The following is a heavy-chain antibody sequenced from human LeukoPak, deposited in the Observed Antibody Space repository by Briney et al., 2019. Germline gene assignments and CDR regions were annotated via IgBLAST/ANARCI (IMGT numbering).Heavy chain of an antibody. J-gene: IGHJ4*02. CDR1: GGSISSYY. CDR3: ARCLNPYYFDY. Sequence: PSETLSLTCTVSGGSISSYYWSWIRQPPGKGLEWIGYIYYSGSTNYNPSLKSRVTISVDTSKNQFSLKLSSVTAADTAVYYCARCLNPYYFDYWGQGTLVTVSS. V-gene: IGHV4-59*08. CDR2: IYYSGST.